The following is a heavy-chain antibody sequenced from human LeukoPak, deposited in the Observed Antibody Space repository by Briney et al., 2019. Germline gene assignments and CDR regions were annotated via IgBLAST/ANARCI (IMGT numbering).Heavy chain of an antibody. CDR2: IYYSGST. CDR3: AREGPWVSFDY. CDR1: GGSISSSSYY. D-gene: IGHD2-8*01. V-gene: IGHV4-39*07. Sequence: PSETLSLTCTVSGGSISSSSYYWGWIRQPPGKGLEWIGSIYYSGSTYYNPSLKSRVTISVDTSKNQFSLKLSSVTAADTAVYYCAREGPWVSFDYWGQGTLVTVSS. J-gene: IGHJ4*02.